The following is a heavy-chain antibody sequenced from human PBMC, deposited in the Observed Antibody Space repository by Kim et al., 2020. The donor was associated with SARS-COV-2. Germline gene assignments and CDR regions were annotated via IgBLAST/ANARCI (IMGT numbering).Heavy chain of an antibody. J-gene: IGHJ4*02. Sequence: TIYHAAPVKGRFTIAGDNAKSPLYLQMNSLRADDTAVYYCARPSDSSLDYWGQGTLVTVSS. CDR2: TI. CDR3: ARPSDSSLDY. D-gene: IGHD6-6*01. V-gene: IGHV3-11*01.